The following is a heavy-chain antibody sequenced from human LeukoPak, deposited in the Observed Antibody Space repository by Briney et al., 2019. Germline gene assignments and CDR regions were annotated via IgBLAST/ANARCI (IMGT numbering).Heavy chain of an antibody. V-gene: IGHV3-23*01. CDR1: GFTFSSYA. D-gene: IGHD4-11*01. CDR3: ASDYSHYYYYYGMDV. Sequence: GGSLRLSCAASGFTFSSYAMSWVRQAPGKGLEWVSAISGSGGSTYYADSVKGRFTISRDNSKNTLYLQMNSLRAEDTAVYYCASDYSHYYYYYGMDVWGQGTTVTVSS. J-gene: IGHJ6*02. CDR2: ISGSGGST.